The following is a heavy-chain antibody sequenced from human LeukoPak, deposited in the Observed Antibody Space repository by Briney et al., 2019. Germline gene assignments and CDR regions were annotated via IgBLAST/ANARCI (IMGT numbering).Heavy chain of an antibody. V-gene: IGHV3-20*04. CDR2: ISWNGGST. CDR3: ARDGILIAAADQGGDY. CDR1: GFSFDGYA. J-gene: IGHJ4*02. Sequence: TGGSLRLSCAASGFSFDGYAMHWVRQTPGEGLEWVSGISWNGGSTGYADSVKGRFTISRDNAKNSLYLQMNSLRAEDTAVYYCARDGILIAAADQGGDYWGQGTLVTVSS. D-gene: IGHD6-13*01.